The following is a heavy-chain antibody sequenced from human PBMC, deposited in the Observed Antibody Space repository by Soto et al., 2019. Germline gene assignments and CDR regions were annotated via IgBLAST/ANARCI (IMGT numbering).Heavy chain of an antibody. Sequence: QVQLVESGGGVVQPGRSLRLSCAASGFTFSSYGMHWVRQAPGKGLEWVAVISYDGSNKYYADSVKGRFTISRDNSKNTLYLQMNSLRAEDTAVYYCAKEPLYYYVSATTPRPDYWGQGTLVTVSS. CDR1: GFTFSSYG. CDR3: AKEPLYYYVSATTPRPDY. CDR2: ISYDGSNK. J-gene: IGHJ4*02. V-gene: IGHV3-30*18. D-gene: IGHD3-10*01.